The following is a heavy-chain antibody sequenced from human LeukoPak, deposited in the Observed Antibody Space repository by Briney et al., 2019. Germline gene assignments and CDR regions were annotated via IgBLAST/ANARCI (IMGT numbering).Heavy chain of an antibody. V-gene: IGHV3-53*01. D-gene: IGHD3-10*01. Sequence: GGSLRLSCAASGFTVSSNYMSWVRQAPGKGLEWVSVIYSGGSTYYADSVKGRFTISRDNSKNTLYLQMNSLRAEDTAVYYCAKSLSGYGSGFDPWGQGTLVTVSS. CDR2: IYSGGST. CDR3: AKSLSGYGSGFDP. CDR1: GFTVSSNY. J-gene: IGHJ5*02.